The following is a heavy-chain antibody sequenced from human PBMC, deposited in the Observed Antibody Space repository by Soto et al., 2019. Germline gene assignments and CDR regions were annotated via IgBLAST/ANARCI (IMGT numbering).Heavy chain of an antibody. CDR2: IYYSGST. Sequence: SETLSLTCTVSGGSISSYYWSWIRQPPGKGLEWIGYIYYSGSTNYNPSLKSRVTISVDTSKNQFSLKLSSVTAADTAVYYCARGRMYSSSSPPRTFDYWGQGTLVTVSS. CDR1: GGSISSYY. CDR3: ARGRMYSSSSPPRTFDY. V-gene: IGHV4-59*01. D-gene: IGHD6-6*01. J-gene: IGHJ4*02.